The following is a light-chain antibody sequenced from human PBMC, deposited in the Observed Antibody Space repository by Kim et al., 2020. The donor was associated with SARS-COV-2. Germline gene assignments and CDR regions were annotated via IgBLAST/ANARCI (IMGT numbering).Light chain of an antibody. V-gene: IGKV3-20*01. J-gene: IGKJ1*01. CDR3: QLDGGSSWT. CDR2: GAS. CDR1: QSVNRNF. Sequence: SPGERAPLSCRASQSVNRNFLVWYQQKPGQAPSLLIYGASTRATGIPDRFSGSGSGTDFTLTLSRLEPEDFAVYYCQLDGGSSWTFGQGTKVEIK.